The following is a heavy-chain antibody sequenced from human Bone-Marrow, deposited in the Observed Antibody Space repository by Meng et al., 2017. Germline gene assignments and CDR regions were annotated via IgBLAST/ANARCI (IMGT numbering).Heavy chain of an antibody. J-gene: IGHJ4*02. CDR3: ARDRGGIDY. CDR1: GFTFSSYA. V-gene: IGHV3-30*01. D-gene: IGHD2-15*01. Sequence: QVQLVESGGGVVQPGRSLRLSCAASGFTFSSYAMHWVCQAPGKGLEWVAVISYDGSNKYYADSVKGRFTISRDNSKNTLYLQMNSLRAEDTAVYYCARDRGGIDYWGQGTLVTVSS. CDR2: ISYDGSNK.